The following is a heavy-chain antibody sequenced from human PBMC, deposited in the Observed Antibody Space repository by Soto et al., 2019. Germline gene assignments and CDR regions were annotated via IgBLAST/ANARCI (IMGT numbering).Heavy chain of an antibody. J-gene: IGHJ4*02. CDR2: IYYSGST. CDR3: ARLLWFGESYIDY. Sequence: SETLSLTCTVSGGSISSSSYYWGWIRQPPGKGLEWIGSIYYSGSTYYNPSLKSRVTISVDTSKNQFSLKLSSVTAADTAVYYCARLLWFGESYIDYWGQGTLVTVSS. V-gene: IGHV4-39*01. D-gene: IGHD3-10*01. CDR1: GGSISSSSYY.